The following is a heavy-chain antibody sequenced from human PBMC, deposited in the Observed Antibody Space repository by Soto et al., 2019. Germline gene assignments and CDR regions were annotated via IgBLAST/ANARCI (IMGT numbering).Heavy chain of an antibody. CDR2: INHSGST. CDR1: GGSFSGYY. V-gene: IGHV4-34*01. CDR3: ARETRYCSSTSCYAHFDY. J-gene: IGHJ4*02. D-gene: IGHD2-2*01. Sequence: SETLSLTCAVYGGSFSGYYWSWIRQPPGKGLEWIGEINHSGSTYYNPSLKSRVTISVDRSKNQFSLKLSSVTAADTAVYYCARETRYCSSTSCYAHFDYWGQGTLVTVSS.